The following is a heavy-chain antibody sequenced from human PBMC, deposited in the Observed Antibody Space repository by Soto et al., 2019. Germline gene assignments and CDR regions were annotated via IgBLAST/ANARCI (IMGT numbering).Heavy chain of an antibody. D-gene: IGHD3-10*01. CDR2: IYPGDSDT. CDR1: GYTFSSYW. CDR3: ERHSYSDY. V-gene: IGHV5-51*01. Sequence: RGESLKISCKGSGYTFSSYWIGWVRQMPGKGLEWMGIIYPGDSDTRYSPSFQGQVTISVDKTISTAYLQWSSLKASDTAIYYCERHSYSDYWGQGTLVTVSS. J-gene: IGHJ4*02.